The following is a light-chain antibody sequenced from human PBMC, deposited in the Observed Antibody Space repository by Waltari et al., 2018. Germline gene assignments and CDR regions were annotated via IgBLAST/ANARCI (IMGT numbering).Light chain of an antibody. CDR3: QRYDNLPVFA. CDR2: DAS. Sequence: DIQLTQSPSSLSASVGDRVTLTCQAGQPITNYLNWYQQKPGRAPELLIYDASNLQTGVPSRFSGSQSGTEFTFTIASLQPEDIATYYCQRYDNLPVFAFGPGTKVNVK. CDR1: QPITNY. V-gene: IGKV1-33*01. J-gene: IGKJ3*01.